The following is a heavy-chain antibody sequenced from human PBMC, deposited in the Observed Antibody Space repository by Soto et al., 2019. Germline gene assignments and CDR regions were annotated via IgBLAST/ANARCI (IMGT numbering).Heavy chain of an antibody. CDR3: ARVWERWFTYWYFDL. V-gene: IGHV4-59*01. Sequence: QVQLQESGPGLVKPSETLSLTCTVSGGSISYYYWSWIRQPPGKGLEYIGYIYYSGSTNYNPSLKSRVTMSVDTSKNQFSLRLSSVTAADTAVYYCARVWERWFTYWYFDLWGRGTLVTVSS. CDR2: IYYSGST. J-gene: IGHJ2*01. CDR1: GGSISYYY. D-gene: IGHD1-26*01.